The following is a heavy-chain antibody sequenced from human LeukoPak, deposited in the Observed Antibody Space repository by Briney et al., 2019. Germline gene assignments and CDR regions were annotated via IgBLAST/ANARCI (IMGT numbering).Heavy chain of an antibody. J-gene: IGHJ4*02. CDR2: ITAGGGGT. V-gene: IGHV3-23*01. Sequence: GGPQRLSCAASGFTFSNYAMSWVRQAPGKGLEWVSSITAGGGGTYSADSVNGRFIISRDNSENKLYLQMNSLRAEDTAIYYCAKDPPKMFDFWSGPDYWGQGTLVTVSS. CDR3: AKDPPKMFDFWSGPDY. CDR1: GFTFSNYA. D-gene: IGHD3-3*01.